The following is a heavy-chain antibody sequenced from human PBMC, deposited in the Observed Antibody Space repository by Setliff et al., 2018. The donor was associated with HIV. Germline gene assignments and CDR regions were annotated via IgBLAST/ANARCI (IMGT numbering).Heavy chain of an antibody. D-gene: IGHD2-8*01. Sequence: GSPRLSCAASGFTFSSYSMNWVRQAPGKGLEWVSSISSTSNSIYYADSVKGRFTISRDNAKNSLYLQVSSLRVEDTAVYYCAREYATFYNYYYYMDVWGKGTTVTVSS. V-gene: IGHV3-21*01. CDR3: AREYATFYNYYYYMDV. CDR2: ISSTSNSI. J-gene: IGHJ6*03. CDR1: GFTFSSYS.